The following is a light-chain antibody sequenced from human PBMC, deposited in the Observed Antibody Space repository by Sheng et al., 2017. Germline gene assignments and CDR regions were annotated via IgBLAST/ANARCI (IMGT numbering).Light chain of an antibody. Sequence: EIVLTQSPATLSLSPGERATLSCRASQSVSSYLVWYQQKPGQAPSLLVYDASTRATGIPDRFSGSGSGTDFTLSISRLEPEDFAVYYCQQYGRSPLTFGGGTKVEI. CDR2: DAS. CDR1: QSVSSY. V-gene: IGKV3-20*01. CDR3: QQYGRSPLT. J-gene: IGKJ4*01.